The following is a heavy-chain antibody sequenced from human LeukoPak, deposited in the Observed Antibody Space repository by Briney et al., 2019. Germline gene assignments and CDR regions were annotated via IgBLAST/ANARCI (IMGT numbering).Heavy chain of an antibody. V-gene: IGHV3-23*01. CDR1: GFTFSSYA. J-gene: IGHJ5*02. Sequence: GGSLRLSCAASGFTFSSYAMSWVRQAPGKGLEWVSVISGNGGRTYYADSVKGRFTISRDNSRNTLYLQMNSLRAEDTALYYCAKVRDLDTVLGRFDKWGRGTLVTVSS. CDR3: AKVRDLDTVLGRFDK. D-gene: IGHD5-18*01. CDR2: ISGNGGRT.